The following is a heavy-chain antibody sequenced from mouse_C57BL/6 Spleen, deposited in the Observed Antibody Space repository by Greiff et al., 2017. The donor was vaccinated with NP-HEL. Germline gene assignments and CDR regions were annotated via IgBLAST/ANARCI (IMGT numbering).Heavy chain of an antibody. CDR3: ARRDYYGSSYGDYAMDY. Sequence: EVKLLESGPGLVKPSQSVSLTCSVTGYSITSGYYWNWIRQFPGNKLEWMGYISYDGSNNYNPSLKNRISITRDTSKNQFFLKLNSVTTEDTATYYCARRDYYGSSYGDYAMDYWGQGTSVTVSS. V-gene: IGHV3-6*01. CDR1: GYSITSGYY. D-gene: IGHD1-1*01. J-gene: IGHJ4*01. CDR2: ISYDGSN.